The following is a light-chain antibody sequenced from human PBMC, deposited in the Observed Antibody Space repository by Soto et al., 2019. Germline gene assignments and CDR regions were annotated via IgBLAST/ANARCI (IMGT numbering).Light chain of an antibody. Sequence: ILMTQSPATLSVSPGERTTLXXRASQRVSSNVAWYQQKPGQAPRXLLYGASARATGVPARFSGSGSGTQFTLTISSLQSEDFAVYYCQQYNNWRQTFGQGTKVDIK. CDR1: QRVSSN. CDR2: GAS. CDR3: QQYNNWRQT. V-gene: IGKV3-15*01. J-gene: IGKJ1*01.